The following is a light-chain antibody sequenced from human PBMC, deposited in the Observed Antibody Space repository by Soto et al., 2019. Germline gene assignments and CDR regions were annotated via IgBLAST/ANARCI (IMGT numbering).Light chain of an antibody. CDR1: SSDVGGYTY. J-gene: IGLJ1*01. V-gene: IGLV2-14*01. Sequence: QSALTQPASVSGSPGQAITISCTGTSSDVGGYTYVSWYQQHPGKAPKFIIYDVSNRPSGVSNRFSGSKSGNTASLTISGLQAEEEADYSCSSYTTSNTRQIVFGTGTKVTV. CDR2: DVS. CDR3: SSYTTSNTRQIV.